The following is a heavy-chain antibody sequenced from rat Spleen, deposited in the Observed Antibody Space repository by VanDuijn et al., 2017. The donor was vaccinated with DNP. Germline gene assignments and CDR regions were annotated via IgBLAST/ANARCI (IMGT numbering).Heavy chain of an antibody. CDR1: GFTFSNSD. V-gene: IGHV5S10*01. J-gene: IGHJ3*01. CDR3: TTGGAAAY. D-gene: IGHD1-2*01. CDR2: VIYDGSST. Sequence: EVQLVESGGGLVQPGRSMTVSCAVSGFTFSNSDMAWVRQAPKKGLEWVATVIYDGSSTYYRDSVKGRFTISRDNARSTLYLQMDSLRSEDTATYYCTTGGAAAYWGQGTLVTVSS.